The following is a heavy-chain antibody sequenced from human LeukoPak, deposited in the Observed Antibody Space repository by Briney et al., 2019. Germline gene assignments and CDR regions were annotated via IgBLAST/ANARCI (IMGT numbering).Heavy chain of an antibody. CDR1: GFTLSSYG. CDR2: IWYDGSNK. V-gene: IGHV3-33*01. D-gene: IGHD5-18*01. CDR3: ARGYSYGSRMSGFDY. Sequence: GGSLRLPCAASGFTLSSYGMHWVRQAPGKGLEWVAVIWYDGSNKYYADSVKGRFTISRDNSKNTLYLQMNSLRAEDTAVYYCARGYSYGSRMSGFDYWGQGTLVTVSS. J-gene: IGHJ4*02.